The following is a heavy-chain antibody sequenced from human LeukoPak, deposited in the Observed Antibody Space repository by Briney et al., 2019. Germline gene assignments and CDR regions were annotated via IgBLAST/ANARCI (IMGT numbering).Heavy chain of an antibody. Sequence: PGGSLRLSCAASGFTFSSYWMSLVRQAPGKGLEWVANIKQDGSEKYYGDSVKGRFTISRDNAKNSLYLQMNSLRAEDTAVYYCARIGSYLDAVDIWGQGTMVTVSS. CDR2: IKQDGSEK. CDR1: GFTFSSYW. J-gene: IGHJ3*02. V-gene: IGHV3-7*01. D-gene: IGHD1-26*01. CDR3: ARIGSYLDAVDI.